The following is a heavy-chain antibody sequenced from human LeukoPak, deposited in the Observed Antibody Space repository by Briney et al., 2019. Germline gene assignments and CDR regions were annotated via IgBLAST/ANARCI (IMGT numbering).Heavy chain of an antibody. V-gene: IGHV3-15*01. CDR2: STRKAAGRMA. J-gene: IGHJ3*01. D-gene: IGHD6-19*01. Sequence: PGGSLTLSRAASGFTFSNAWMSWVRPVPGKGLEWVGHSTRKAAGRMAEYAAPAKGRFTNSRDDSKNTLYLQMNSLKSEDTAVYYSATDLTPRTYSSGWYGAFDVGGQGTMITVSS. CDR1: GFTFSNAW. CDR3: ATDLTPRTYSSGWYGAFDV.